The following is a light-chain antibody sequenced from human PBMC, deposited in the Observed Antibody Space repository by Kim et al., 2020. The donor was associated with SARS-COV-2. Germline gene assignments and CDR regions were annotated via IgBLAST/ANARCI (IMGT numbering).Light chain of an antibody. Sequence: GDRVTITCRASQDISKWLAWFQKRPGQVPKCLIYAASSLHSGVPSRINGSGSGTEFTLTITSLQPDDLGTYYCQQYNSYPLTFGGGTKVDIK. J-gene: IGKJ4*01. CDR3: QQYNSYPLT. V-gene: IGKV1-16*01. CDR2: AAS. CDR1: QDISKW.